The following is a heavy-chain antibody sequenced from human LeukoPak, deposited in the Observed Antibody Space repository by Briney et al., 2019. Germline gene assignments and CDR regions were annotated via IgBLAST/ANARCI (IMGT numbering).Heavy chain of an antibody. Sequence: PGGSLRLSCTTSGFTFADFAMSWVRQAPGKGLEWLGFIRSKVYGGTTSYAASVKGRFTISRDDSKSVAYLQMNSLKTEDTAVYYCTRGGIGSLLGFGYWGQGTLVTVSS. CDR1: GFTFADFA. J-gene: IGHJ4*02. CDR3: TRGGIGSLLGFGY. D-gene: IGHD1-26*01. CDR2: IRSKVYGGTT. V-gene: IGHV3-49*04.